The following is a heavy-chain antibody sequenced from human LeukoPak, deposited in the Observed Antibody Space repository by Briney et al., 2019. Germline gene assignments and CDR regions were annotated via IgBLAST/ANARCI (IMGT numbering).Heavy chain of an antibody. V-gene: IGHV1-18*01. CDR3: ARVNRGFLEWLYLTSSNSWFDP. CDR2: ISAYNGNT. CDR1: GYTFTSYA. D-gene: IGHD3-3*01. J-gene: IGHJ5*02. Sequence: ASVKVSCKASGYTFTSYAMNWVRQAPGQGLEWMGWISAYNGNTNYAQKLQGRVTMTTDTSTSTAYMELRSLRSDDTAVYYCARVNRGFLEWLYLTSSNSWFDPWGQGTLVTVSS.